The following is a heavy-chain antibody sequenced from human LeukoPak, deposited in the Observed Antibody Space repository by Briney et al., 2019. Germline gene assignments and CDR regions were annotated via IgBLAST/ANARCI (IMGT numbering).Heavy chain of an antibody. V-gene: IGHV3-7*01. CDR3: TRDENSVVPTFRFDH. CDR2: INEDGSGT. D-gene: IGHD2-21*01. J-gene: IGHJ4*02. CDR1: GFTFSIYY. Sequence: GGSLRLFCAASGFTFSIYYMSWVRQTPGKGLEWLANINEDGSGTYYVDSVKGRFTISRDNAKNSLYLQMSSLRVEDTAVYYCTRDENSVVPTFRFDHWGQGTLVTVSS.